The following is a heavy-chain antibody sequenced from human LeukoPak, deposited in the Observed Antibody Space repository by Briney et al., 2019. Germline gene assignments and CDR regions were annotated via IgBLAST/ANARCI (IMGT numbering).Heavy chain of an antibody. J-gene: IGHJ4*02. Sequence: SETLSLTCTVSGGSISSNTHYWGWIRQPPGKGLEWIGSFYYSGIPSYNPSLQSRVTISVDTSKNQFSLKLSSVTAADTAVYYCARHAREMATPSGYFDYWGQGTLVTVSS. V-gene: IGHV4-39*01. D-gene: IGHD5-24*01. CDR2: FYYSGIP. CDR1: GGSISSNTHY. CDR3: ARHAREMATPSGYFDY.